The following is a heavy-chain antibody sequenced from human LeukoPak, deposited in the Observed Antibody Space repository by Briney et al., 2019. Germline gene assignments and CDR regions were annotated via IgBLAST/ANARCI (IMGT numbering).Heavy chain of an antibody. J-gene: IGHJ3*02. CDR1: GYTFTGYY. CDR2: INPNSGGT. D-gene: IGHD3-22*01. CDR3: ARELYYYDSSGYYYAFDI. V-gene: IGHV1-2*06. Sequence: ASVKVSCKASGYTFTGYYMHWVRQAPGQGLEWMGRINPNSGGTNYAQKFQGRVTMTRDTSISTAYMELSRLRSDDTAAYYCARELYYYDSSGYYYAFDIWGQGTMVTVSS.